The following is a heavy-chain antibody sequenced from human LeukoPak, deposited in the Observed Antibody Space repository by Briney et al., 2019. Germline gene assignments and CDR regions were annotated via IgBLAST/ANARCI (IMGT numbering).Heavy chain of an antibody. D-gene: IGHD3-22*01. V-gene: IGHV1-69*01. CDR2: IIPIFGTA. J-gene: IGHJ5*02. CDR1: GGTFSSYA. CDR3: ARVFDDSSGYYFNWFDP. Sequence: ASVKVSCTASGGTFSSYAISWVRQAPGQGLEWMGGIIPIFGTANYAQKFQGRVTITADESTSTAYMELSSLRSEDTAVYYCARVFDDSSGYYFNWFDPWGQGTLVTVSS.